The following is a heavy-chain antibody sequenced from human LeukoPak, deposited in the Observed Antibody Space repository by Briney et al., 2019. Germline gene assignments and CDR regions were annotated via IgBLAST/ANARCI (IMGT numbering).Heavy chain of an antibody. Sequence: PGGSLRLSCAASGFTFSSYWMHWVRQAPGKGLVGVPRINSDGSSTSYADSVKGRFTISRDNAKNTLYLQMNSLRAEDTTVYYCAIIYGDDGFDYWGQGTLVTVSS. D-gene: IGHD4-17*01. J-gene: IGHJ4*02. CDR2: INSDGSST. CDR3: AIIYGDDGFDY. V-gene: IGHV3-74*01. CDR1: GFTFSSYW.